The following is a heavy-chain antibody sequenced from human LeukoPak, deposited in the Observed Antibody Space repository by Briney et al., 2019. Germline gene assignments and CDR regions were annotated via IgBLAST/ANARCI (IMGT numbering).Heavy chain of an antibody. D-gene: IGHD1-26*01. CDR2: IYTSGST. V-gene: IGHV4-4*07. CDR1: GGSISSYY. CDR3: ARGGRVGVTGYFDY. J-gene: IGHJ4*02. Sequence: SETLSLTCTVSGGSISSYYWSWIRQPAGKGLEWIGRIYTSGSTNYNPSLKSRVTMSVDTSKNQFSLKLSSVTAADTAVYYCARGGRVGVTGYFDYWGQGTLVTVSS.